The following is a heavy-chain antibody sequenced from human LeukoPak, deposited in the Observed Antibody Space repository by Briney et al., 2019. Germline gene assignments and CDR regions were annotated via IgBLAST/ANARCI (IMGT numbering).Heavy chain of an antibody. CDR2: IYYSGST. J-gene: IGHJ6*02. CDR1: GVSVSSGSYY. V-gene: IGHV4-61*01. D-gene: IGHD2-15*01. Sequence: SETLSLTCTVSGVSVSSGSYYWRWIRQPPGKGLEWIGYIYYSGSTNYNPSLKSRVTISVDTSKNQFSLKLSSVTAADTAVYYCASGYCSGGSCYNYYYYGMDVWGQGTTVTVSS. CDR3: ASGYCSGGSCYNYYYYGMDV.